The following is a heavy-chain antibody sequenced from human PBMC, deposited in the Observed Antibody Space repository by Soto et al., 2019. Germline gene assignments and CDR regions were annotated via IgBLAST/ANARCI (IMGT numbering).Heavy chain of an antibody. CDR3: ARFLRRRITMVRRVHFDY. J-gene: IGHJ4*02. CDR2: VYYTGTT. D-gene: IGHD3-10*01. Sequence: SETLSLTCTVSGGSINNYYWTWIRQPPGKGLEWIGYVYYTGTTSHNPSLKSRVTISVDTSKNQFSLKLSSVTAADTAVYYCARFLRRRITMVRRVHFDYWGQGTLVTVSS. CDR1: GGSINNYY. V-gene: IGHV4-59*01.